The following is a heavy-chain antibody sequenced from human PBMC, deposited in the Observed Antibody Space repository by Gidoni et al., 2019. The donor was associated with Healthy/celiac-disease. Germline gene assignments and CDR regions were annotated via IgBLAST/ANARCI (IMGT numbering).Heavy chain of an antibody. CDR2: FYYSGST. J-gene: IGHJ6*02. D-gene: IGHD5-12*01. CDR3: AAMVEMATIYYYYGMDV. CDR1: GYSISNGYY. Sequence: QVQLQESGPGLVKPSETLSLICAVSGYSISNGYYWGWIWQPPGKGLEWIGSFYYSGSTYYNPSLKSRVTISVDPSKNPFSLKLSSVTAADTAVYYCAAMVEMATIYYYYGMDVWGQGTTVTVSS. V-gene: IGHV4-38-2*01.